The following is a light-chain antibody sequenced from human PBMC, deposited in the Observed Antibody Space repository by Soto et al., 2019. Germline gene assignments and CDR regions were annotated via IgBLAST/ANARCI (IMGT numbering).Light chain of an antibody. CDR3: AAWDDRLNGKV. CDR1: SSNIGSHT. V-gene: IGLV1-44*01. Sequence: QSVLTQPPSASGTPGQRVTISCSGSSSNIGSHTVNWYQQLPETAPKLLIYSINQRPSGVPDRFSGSKSGTSASLAISGLQSEDEGDYYCAAWDDRLNGKVFGTGTKLTVL. CDR2: SIN. J-gene: IGLJ1*01.